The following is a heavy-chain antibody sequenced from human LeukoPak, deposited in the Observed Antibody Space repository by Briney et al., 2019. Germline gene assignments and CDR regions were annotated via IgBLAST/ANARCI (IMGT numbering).Heavy chain of an antibody. CDR2: IIPMFGTP. V-gene: IGHV1-69*05. D-gene: IGHD3-3*01. CDR1: GGNFISYA. CDR3: ATYTLSQFWSGYYHFDY. J-gene: IGHJ4*02. Sequence: ASVEVSCKASGGNFISYAVSWVRQAPGQGLEWMGGIIPMFGTPNYAQKFQGRVTITTDESTTTAYMELSSLSSEDTAVYYCATYTLSQFWSGYYHFDYWGQGTLVSVSS.